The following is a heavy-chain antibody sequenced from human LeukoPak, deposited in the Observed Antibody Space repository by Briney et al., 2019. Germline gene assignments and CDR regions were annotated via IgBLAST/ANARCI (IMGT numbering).Heavy chain of an antibody. CDR2: INPSGGST. J-gene: IGHJ3*02. CDR1: GYTFTSYY. D-gene: IGHD2-2*01. CDR3: ARDENLEVVVVPAAHDDAFDI. V-gene: IGHV1-46*01. Sequence: ASVKVSCKATGYTFTSYYMHWVRQAPGQGLEWMGIINPSGGSTSYAQKFQGRVTMTRDTSTSTVYMELSSLRSEDTAVYYCARDENLEVVVVPAAHDDAFDIWGQGTMVTVSS.